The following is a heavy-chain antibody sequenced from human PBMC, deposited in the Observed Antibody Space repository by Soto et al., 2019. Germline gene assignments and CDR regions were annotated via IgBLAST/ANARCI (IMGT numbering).Heavy chain of an antibody. Sequence: ASVKVSCKASGGTFSSYAISWVRQAPGQRLEWMGWINPGNGDTKYSQKSQGRVTITRDTSATTAYMELSSLRSEDSAVFYCARTDCSSTSCYNYYYYGMDVWGQGTTVTVSS. CDR2: INPGNGDT. CDR3: ARTDCSSTSCYNYYYYGMDV. CDR1: GGTFSSYA. V-gene: IGHV1-3*01. D-gene: IGHD2-2*01. J-gene: IGHJ6*02.